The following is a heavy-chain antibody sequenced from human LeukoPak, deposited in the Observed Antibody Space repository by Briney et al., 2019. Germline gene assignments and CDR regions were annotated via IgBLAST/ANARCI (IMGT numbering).Heavy chain of an antibody. CDR2: INPSGGST. CDR3: FVGLDKREFDY. Sequence: GASVKVSCKASGYTFTSCYMHWVRQAPGQGLEWMGIINPSGGSTSYAQKFQGRVTMTRDTSTSTVYMELSSLRSEDTAVYYCFVGLDKREFDYWGQGTLVTVSS. D-gene: IGHD3-16*01. J-gene: IGHJ4*02. V-gene: IGHV1-46*01. CDR1: GYTFTSCY.